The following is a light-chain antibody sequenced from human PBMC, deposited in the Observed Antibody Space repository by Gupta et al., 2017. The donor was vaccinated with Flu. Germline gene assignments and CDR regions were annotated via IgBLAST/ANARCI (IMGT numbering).Light chain of an antibody. Sequence: CKSSQSLLYSSNNKNYLAWYQQKPGQPPKLLIYWASTRESGVPDRFSGSGSGTDFTLTISSLQAEDVAVYYCQQYYSTPPITFGQGTRLEIK. CDR3: QQYYSTPPIT. CDR2: WAS. J-gene: IGKJ5*01. V-gene: IGKV4-1*01. CDR1: QSLLYSSNNKNY.